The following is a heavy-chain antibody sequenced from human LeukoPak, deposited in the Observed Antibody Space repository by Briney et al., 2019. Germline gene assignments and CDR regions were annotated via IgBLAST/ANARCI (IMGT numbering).Heavy chain of an antibody. Sequence: GRSLRLACAASGFTFSNYTMHWVRQAPGKGLEWVAVISYDGSNKYYADSVKCRFTISRDNAKNSLYLQMNSLRAEDKAVYYCARDRYYYYYMDVWGKGTTVTVSS. CDR3: ARDRYYYYYMDV. J-gene: IGHJ6*03. CDR1: GFTFSNYT. V-gene: IGHV3-30*04. CDR2: ISYDGSNK.